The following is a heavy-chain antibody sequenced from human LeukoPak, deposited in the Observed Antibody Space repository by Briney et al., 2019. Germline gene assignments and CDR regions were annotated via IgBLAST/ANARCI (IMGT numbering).Heavy chain of an antibody. CDR3: AREDVLNKGWYDY. CDR1: GYTFTRYD. D-gene: IGHD6-19*01. V-gene: IGHV1-8*01. Sequence: GASVKVSCKASGYTFTRYDINWVRQATGQGLEWMGWMNPKNGNTGYAQKFQGRVTLTRNTSISTAYMELSSLRSEDTAVYYCAREDVLNKGWYDYWGQGTLVTVSS. J-gene: IGHJ4*02. CDR2: MNPKNGNT.